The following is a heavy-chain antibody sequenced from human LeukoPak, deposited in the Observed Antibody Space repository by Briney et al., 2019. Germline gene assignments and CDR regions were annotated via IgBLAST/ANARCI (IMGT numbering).Heavy chain of an antibody. CDR2: ISWNSGSI. V-gene: IGHV3-9*01. D-gene: IGHD5-18*01. J-gene: IGHJ4*02. CDR1: GFTFDDYA. Sequence: PGGSLRLSCAASGFTFDDYAMHWVRQAPGKGLEWVSGISWNSGSIGYADSVKGRFTISRDNDKNSLYLQMNSLRAEDTALYYCAKEDRGYSYGATFDYWGQGTLVTVSS. CDR3: AKEDRGYSYGATFDY.